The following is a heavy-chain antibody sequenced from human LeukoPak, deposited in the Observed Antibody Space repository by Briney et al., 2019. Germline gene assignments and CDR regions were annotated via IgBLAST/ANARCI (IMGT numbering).Heavy chain of an antibody. D-gene: IGHD2-2*02. J-gene: IGHJ4*02. CDR1: GVSFSGYY. CDR2: INHSGST. CDR3: ARGGGYCSSTSCYRARKRDFDY. Sequence: SETLSLTCAVYGVSFSGYYWSWIRQPPGKGLEWIGEINHSGSTNYNPSLKSRVTISVDTSKNQFSLKLSSVTAADTAVYYCARGGGYCSSTSCYRARKRDFDYWGQGTLVTVSS. V-gene: IGHV4-34*01.